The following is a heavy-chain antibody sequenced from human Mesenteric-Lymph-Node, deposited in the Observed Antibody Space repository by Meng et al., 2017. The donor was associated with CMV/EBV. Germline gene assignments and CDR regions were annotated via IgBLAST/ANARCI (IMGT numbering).Heavy chain of an antibody. D-gene: IGHD3-3*01. CDR1: GYISNSNW. V-gene: IGHV4-4*02. J-gene: IGHJ5*02. CDR3: ARRGSRFLEWTNTWFDP. CDR2: IHHSGTT. Sequence: GYISNSNWWSWVSQPPGKGLEWIGEIHHSGTTNYSPSLMNRVTILVDKSKNQFSLTMISVTAADTATYYCARRGSRFLEWTNTWFDPWGQGTLVTVSS.